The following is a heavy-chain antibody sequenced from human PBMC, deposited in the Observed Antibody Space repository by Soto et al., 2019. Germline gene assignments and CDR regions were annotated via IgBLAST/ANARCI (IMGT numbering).Heavy chain of an antibody. V-gene: IGHV4-59*01. J-gene: IGHJ5*02. CDR2: IYYSGST. CDR3: ARAGFEYYDILTGFDP. CDR1: GGSISSYY. D-gene: IGHD3-9*01. Sequence: QVQLQESGPGLVKPSETLSLTCTVSGGSISSYYWSWIRQPPGKGLEWIGYIYYSGSTNYNPSLKSRVTISVHTSKNQFSLKLSSVTAADTAVYYCARAGFEYYDILTGFDPWGQGTLVTVSS.